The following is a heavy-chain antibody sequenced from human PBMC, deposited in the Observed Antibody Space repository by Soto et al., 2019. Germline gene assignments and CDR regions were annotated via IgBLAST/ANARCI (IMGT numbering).Heavy chain of an antibody. V-gene: IGHV3-53*01. D-gene: IGHD3-22*01. Sequence: LRLSCAASGFTVSTNYMSWVRQAPGKGLEGVSLIYSGGSTYYADSVKGRCTISSDNSKNTLYLQMNSLRAEDTAVYYCARRSSGYPYYFDYWGQGTLVTVSS. CDR1: GFTVSTNY. J-gene: IGHJ4*02. CDR2: IYSGGST. CDR3: ARRSSGYPYYFDY.